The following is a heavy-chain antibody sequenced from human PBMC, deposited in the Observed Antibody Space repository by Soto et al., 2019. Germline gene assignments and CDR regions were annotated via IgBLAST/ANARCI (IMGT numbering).Heavy chain of an antibody. CDR1: GYTFTGYY. V-gene: IGHV1-2*02. Sequence: ASVKVSCKASGYTFTGYYMHWVRQAPGQGLEWMGWINPNSGGTNYAQKFQGRVTMTRDTSISTAYMELSRLRSDDTAVYYCAREAMYYDFWSGYPTWGQGTLVNVSS. CDR2: INPNSGGT. CDR3: AREAMYYDFWSGYPT. D-gene: IGHD3-3*01. J-gene: IGHJ5*02.